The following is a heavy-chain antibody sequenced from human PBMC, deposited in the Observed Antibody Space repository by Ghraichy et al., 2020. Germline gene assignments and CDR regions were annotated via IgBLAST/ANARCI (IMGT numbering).Heavy chain of an antibody. CDR1: GFTFSSYW. D-gene: IGHD3-22*01. V-gene: IGHV3-74*01. J-gene: IGHJ3*02. CDR2: INSDASST. Sequence: GGSLRLSCAASGFTFSSYWMHWVRQAPGKGLVWVSRINSDASSTNYADSLKGRITVSRDNAKNTLYLQMNSLRAEDTAVYYCARAGYYDSSGLNAFDIWGQGTMVTVSS. CDR3: ARAGYYDSSGLNAFDI.